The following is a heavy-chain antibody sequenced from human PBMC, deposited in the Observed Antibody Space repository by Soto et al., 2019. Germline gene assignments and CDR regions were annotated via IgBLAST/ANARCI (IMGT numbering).Heavy chain of an antibody. CDR1: GYSISSGYY. CDR3: ARTYLLTHDYGDYYFDY. CDR2: IYHSGST. J-gene: IGHJ4*02. Sequence: KPSETLSLTCAVSGYSISSGYYWGWIRQPPGKGLEWIGSIYHSGSTYYNPSLKSRVTISVDTSKNQFSLKLSSVTAADTAVYYCARTYLLTHDYGDYYFDYWGQGTLVTVSS. D-gene: IGHD4-17*01. V-gene: IGHV4-38-2*01.